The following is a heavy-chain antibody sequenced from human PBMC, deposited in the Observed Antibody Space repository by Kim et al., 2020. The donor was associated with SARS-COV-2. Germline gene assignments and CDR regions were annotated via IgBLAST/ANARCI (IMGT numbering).Heavy chain of an antibody. CDR3: ARDLSRFVDLWGIVGASPLCNGRDL. D-gene: IGHD1-26*01. CDR2: INPSGGST. CDR1: GYTFTSYY. J-gene: IGHJ6*02. V-gene: IGHV1-46*01. Sequence: ASVKVSCKASGYTFTSYYMHWVRQAPGQGLEWMGIINPSGGSTSYAQKFQDRVTMTRDTSTNTDYMELSSLRSEDTAVYYCARDLSRFVDLWGIVGASPLCNGRDLWRQGTTVSLPS.